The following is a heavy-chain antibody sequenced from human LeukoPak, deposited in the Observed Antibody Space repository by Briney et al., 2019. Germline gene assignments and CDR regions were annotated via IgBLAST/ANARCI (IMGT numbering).Heavy chain of an antibody. D-gene: IGHD3-10*01. CDR2: ISTFNDDT. Sequence: DSVKVSCKASGYTFTSYSITWVRQDPGQGLEWMGWISTFNDDTKYPQKFQGRLTMTTDISTSTAYMELRSLRSDDTAVYYCARFLFGVTNYGMDVWGQGTTVTVSS. J-gene: IGHJ6*02. CDR3: ARFLFGVTNYGMDV. V-gene: IGHV1-18*01. CDR1: GYTFTSYS.